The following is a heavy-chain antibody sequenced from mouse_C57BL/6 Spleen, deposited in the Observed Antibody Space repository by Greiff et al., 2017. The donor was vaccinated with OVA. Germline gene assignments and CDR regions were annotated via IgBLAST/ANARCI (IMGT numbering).Heavy chain of an antibody. D-gene: IGHD2-5*01. Sequence: QVQLQQPGAELVRPGTSVKLSCKASGYTFTSYWMHWVKQRPGQGLAWIGVIDPSDSYTNYNQKFKGQATLTVDTSASTAYMQLSSLTSEDSAVYYCARGDSNFAYWGQGTLVTVSA. CDR2: IDPSDSYT. CDR1: GYTFTSYW. J-gene: IGHJ3*01. CDR3: ARGDSNFAY. V-gene: IGHV1-59*01.